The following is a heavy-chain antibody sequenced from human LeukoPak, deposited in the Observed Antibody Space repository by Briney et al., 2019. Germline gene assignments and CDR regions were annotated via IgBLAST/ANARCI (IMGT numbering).Heavy chain of an antibody. D-gene: IGHD4-17*01. CDR1: GGSISSFY. CDR3: ARAAPTYGDYVGTAFDI. J-gene: IGHJ3*02. Sequence: SETLTLTCTVSGGSISSFYWSLIRQPAGKGLEWIGRIYSDGGTNYNPSLKSRVTMSVDTSNNQSSLKLSSVTAADTAAYYCARAAPTYGDYVGTAFDIWGQGTMVSVSS. V-gene: IGHV4-4*07. CDR2: IYSDGGT.